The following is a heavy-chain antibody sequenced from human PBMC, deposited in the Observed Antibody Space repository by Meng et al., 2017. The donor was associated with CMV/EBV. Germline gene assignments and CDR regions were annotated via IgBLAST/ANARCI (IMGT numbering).Heavy chain of an antibody. CDR1: GYY. CDR2: INHSGST. V-gene: IGHV4-34*01. CDR3: ARVDGITIFGVVITEGYYFDY. D-gene: IGHD3-3*01. Sequence: GYYWSGIRQPTGKGLEWIGEINHSGSTNYNPSLKSRVTISVDTSKNQFSLKLSSVTAADTAVYYCARVDGITIFGVVITEGYYFDYWGQGTLVTVSS. J-gene: IGHJ4*02.